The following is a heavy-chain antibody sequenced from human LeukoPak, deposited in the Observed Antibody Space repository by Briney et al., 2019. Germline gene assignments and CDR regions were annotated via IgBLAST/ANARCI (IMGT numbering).Heavy chain of an antibody. CDR1: GGSFSGYY. Sequence: PSETLSLTYAVYGGSFSGYYWSWIRQPPGKGLEWIGEINHSGSTNYNPSLKSRVTISVDTSKNQFSLKLSSVTAADTAVYYCARVNTAMVYGSDYWGQGTLVTVSS. CDR2: INHSGST. CDR3: ARVNTAMVYGSDY. J-gene: IGHJ4*02. V-gene: IGHV4-34*01. D-gene: IGHD5-18*01.